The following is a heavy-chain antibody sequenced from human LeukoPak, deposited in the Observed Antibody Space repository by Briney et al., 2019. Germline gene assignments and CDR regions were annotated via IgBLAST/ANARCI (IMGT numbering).Heavy chain of an antibody. D-gene: IGHD6-25*01. CDR3: ARHAGYSSAFDP. J-gene: IGHJ5*02. CDR1: GGSFSGYY. V-gene: IGHV4-59*08. Sequence: PETLSLTCAVYGGSFSGYYWSWIRQPPGKGLEWIRYIYYSGSTNYNPSLKSRVTISVDTSKNQFSLKLSSVTAADTAVYYCARHAGYSSAFDPWGQGTLLTVSS. CDR2: IYYSGST.